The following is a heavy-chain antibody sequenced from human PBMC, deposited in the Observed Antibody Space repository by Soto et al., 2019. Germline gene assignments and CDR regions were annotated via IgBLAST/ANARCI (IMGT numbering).Heavy chain of an antibody. CDR3: AVDYSSTTLTWFDP. D-gene: IGHD6-13*01. CDR2: IIPIFGTA. J-gene: IGHJ5*02. CDR1: GGTFSSYA. V-gene: IGHV1-69*06. Sequence: SVKVSCKASGGTFSSYAISWVRQAPGQGLEWMGGIIPIFGTANYAQKFQGRVTITADKSTSTAYMELSSLRSEDTAVYFCAVDYSSTTLTWFDPWGQGTRVTVSS.